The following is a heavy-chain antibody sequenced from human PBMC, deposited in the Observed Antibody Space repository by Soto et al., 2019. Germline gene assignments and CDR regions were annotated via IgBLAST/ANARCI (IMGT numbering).Heavy chain of an antibody. CDR1: GGSISISIW. V-gene: IGHV4-4*02. D-gene: IGHD6-19*01. CDR3: ARDDSSGWFFDY. Sequence: QVQLQESGRGLVKPSGTLSLTSAVSGGSISISIWWRWGGQPPGKGLEWIGEIYHSGGTIYNPSLKSRDTISGDKSKNQFSLKLSSVTAADTAVYYSARDDSSGWFFDYWGQVTLVTVSS. J-gene: IGHJ4*02. CDR2: IYHSGGT.